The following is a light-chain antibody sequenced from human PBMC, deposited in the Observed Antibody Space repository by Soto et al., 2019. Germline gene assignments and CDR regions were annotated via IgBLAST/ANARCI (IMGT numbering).Light chain of an antibody. CDR3: CSYAGSTTYV. V-gene: IGLV1-47*02. Sequence: QSVLTQPPSASGTPGQRVTISCSGSSSNIGTNYVYWYKQLPGTAPKLLIYCNDQRPSGVPDRLSGSKSGTSASLAISGLRSEDEADYYCCSYAGSTTYVFGTGTKLTVL. J-gene: IGLJ1*01. CDR2: CND. CDR1: SSNIGTNY.